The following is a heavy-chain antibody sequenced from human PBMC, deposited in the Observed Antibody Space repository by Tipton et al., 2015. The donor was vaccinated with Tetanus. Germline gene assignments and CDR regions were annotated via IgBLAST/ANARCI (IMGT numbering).Heavy chain of an antibody. CDR3: ARLGYDILTGYHYDY. V-gene: IGHV4-59*08. J-gene: IGHJ4*02. D-gene: IGHD3-9*01. Sequence: TLSLTCTVSGGSISSYYWSWIRQPPGKGLEWIGYIYYSGSTNYNPSLKSRVTISVDTSKNQFSLRRSSVTAADTAVYYCARLGYDILTGYHYDYWGQGTLVTVSS. CDR1: GGSISSYY. CDR2: IYYSGST.